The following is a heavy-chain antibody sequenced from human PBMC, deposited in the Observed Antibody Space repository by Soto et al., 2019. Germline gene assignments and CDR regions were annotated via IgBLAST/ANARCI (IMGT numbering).Heavy chain of an antibody. CDR2: INHSRST. V-gene: IGHV4-34*01. D-gene: IGHD2-8*02. CDR3: ARDKITGLFDY. Sequence: SETLSLTCAVYGGSFSGYYWTWIRHPPGTGLEWIGEINHSRSTNYNPSQKRRVTKSVETSKNQFSLKQTSVTAADTAVYYCARDKITGLFDYWGQGTLVT. CDR1: GGSFSGYY. J-gene: IGHJ4*02.